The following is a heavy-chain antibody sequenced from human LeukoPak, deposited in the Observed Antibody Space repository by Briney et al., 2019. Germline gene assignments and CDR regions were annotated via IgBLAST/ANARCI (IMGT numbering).Heavy chain of an antibody. CDR3: ARERAAAGTFGY. CDR2: IIPIFGTA. J-gene: IGHJ4*02. Sequence: GASVKVSCKASGGTFSSYAISWVRQAPGQGLEWMGGIIPIFGTANYAQKFQGRVTITADKSTGTAYMELSSLRSEDTAVYYCARERAAAGTFGYWGQGTLVTVSS. V-gene: IGHV1-69*06. CDR1: GGTFSSYA. D-gene: IGHD6-13*01.